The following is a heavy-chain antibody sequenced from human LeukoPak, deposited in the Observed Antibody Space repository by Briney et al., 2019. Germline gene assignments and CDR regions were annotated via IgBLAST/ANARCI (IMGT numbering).Heavy chain of an antibody. CDR3: AKDGRVTWGYYYYGMDV. CDR2: ISSSGSTI. Sequence: PGGSLRLSCAASGFTFSSYEMNWVRQAPGKGLEWVSYISSSGSTIYYADSVKGRFTISRDNAKNSLYLQMNSLRAEDTALYYCAKDGRVTWGYYYYGMDVWGQGTTVTVSS. D-gene: IGHD2-15*01. V-gene: IGHV3-48*03. J-gene: IGHJ6*02. CDR1: GFTFSSYE.